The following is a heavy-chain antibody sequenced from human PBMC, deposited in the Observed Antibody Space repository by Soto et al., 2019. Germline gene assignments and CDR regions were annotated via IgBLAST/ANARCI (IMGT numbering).Heavy chain of an antibody. CDR1: GYTFTGYY. D-gene: IGHD1-26*01. V-gene: IGHV1-2*02. CDR2: INPNSGGT. J-gene: IGHJ6*02. CDR3: ARDFAVGQTVEATKGGALYYFYGMDF. Sequence: GASVKVSCKASGYTFTGYYMHWVRQAPGQGLEWMGWINPNSGGTNYAQKFQGRVTMTRDTSISTAYMELSRLRSDDTAVYYCARDFAVGQTVEATKGGALYYFYGMDFWGQGTTVTVS.